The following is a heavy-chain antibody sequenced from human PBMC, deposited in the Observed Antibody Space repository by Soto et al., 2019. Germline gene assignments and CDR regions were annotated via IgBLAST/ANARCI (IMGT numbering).Heavy chain of an antibody. J-gene: IGHJ4*02. Sequence: EVQLVESGGRLIKPGGSIRLSCATSGFAFNNAWMNWVRQAPGKGLEWVGLIKSETDGGATDYAAPVKGRFSISTDDSKNTMYLQMNSLRIEDTAVYYCAALGKGASAAYWGQGSLVTVSS. CDR2: IKSETDGGAT. CDR1: GFAFNNAW. D-gene: IGHD6-25*01. CDR3: AALGKGASAAY. V-gene: IGHV3-15*01.